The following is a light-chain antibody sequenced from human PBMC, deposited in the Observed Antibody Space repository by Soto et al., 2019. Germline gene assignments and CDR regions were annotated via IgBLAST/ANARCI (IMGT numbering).Light chain of an antibody. J-gene: IGKJ1*01. V-gene: IGKV1-39*01. CDR3: QQSYSTPPWT. Sequence: DIQMTPSPSSLSASVGDKVTLTCRASQSIVTYLNWYLQKPGKAPKLLIYAASNLQSGVPSRFSGSGSGTDFTLTVSSLQPEDFATYFCQQSYSTPPWTFGQGTKVDIK. CDR2: AAS. CDR1: QSIVTY.